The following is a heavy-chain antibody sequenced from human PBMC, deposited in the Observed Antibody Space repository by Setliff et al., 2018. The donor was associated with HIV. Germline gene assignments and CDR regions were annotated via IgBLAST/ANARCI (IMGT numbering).Heavy chain of an antibody. Sequence: QPGGSLRLSCAASGFSFSSYYMSWVRQAPGKGLEWVANINQDGSEKYYVDSVKGRFTISRDNAKKSLYLQMNSLRAEDTAIYYCARDVAYGSGSYNWFDPWGQGTLVTVSS. CDR2: INQDGSEK. CDR1: GFSFSSYY. CDR3: ARDVAYGSGSYNWFDP. D-gene: IGHD3-10*01. V-gene: IGHV3-7*03. J-gene: IGHJ5*02.